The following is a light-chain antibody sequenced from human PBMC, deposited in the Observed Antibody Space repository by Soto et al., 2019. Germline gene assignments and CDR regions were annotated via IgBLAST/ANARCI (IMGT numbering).Light chain of an antibody. CDR2: DAS. CDR1: QSVSSY. V-gene: IGKV3-11*01. CDR3: QQRSNWPVT. J-gene: IGKJ1*01. Sequence: EIVLTQSPATLSLSPGEGATLSCRASQSVSSYLAWYQQKPGQAPRLLIYDASNRATGIPARFSGSGSGTDFTLIISSLEPENFAVYYFQQRSNWPVTFGLGTKV.